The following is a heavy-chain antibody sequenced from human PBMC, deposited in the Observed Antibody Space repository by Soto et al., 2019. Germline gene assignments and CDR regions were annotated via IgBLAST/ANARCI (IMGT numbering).Heavy chain of an antibody. CDR1: GASISSFC. J-gene: IGHJ4*02. CDR2: VCDSGST. D-gene: IGHD3-10*01. V-gene: IGHV4-59*01. Sequence: PSETLSLTCTVSGASISSFCWGWIRQPPGEGLEWIAYVCDSGSTNHNPSLKSRVTMSLDTSKKQFSLKLDSVTAADTAVYYCARDFLGSLDYWGQGILVTVSS. CDR3: ARDFLGSLDY.